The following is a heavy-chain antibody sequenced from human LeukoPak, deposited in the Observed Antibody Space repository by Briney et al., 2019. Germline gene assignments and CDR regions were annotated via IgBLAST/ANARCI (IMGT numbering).Heavy chain of an antibody. J-gene: IGHJ3*02. D-gene: IGHD2-2*01. V-gene: IGHV4-38-2*01. CDR1: GYSISSGYY. CDR2: IYHSGST. Sequence: PSETLSLTCAVSGYSISSGYYWGWIRPPPGKGLEWIGSIYHSGSTYYNPSLKSRVTISVDASKNQFSLKLSSVTAADTAVYYCARQNVVVPAAILGSDIWGQGTMVTVSS. CDR3: ARQNVVVPAAILGSDI.